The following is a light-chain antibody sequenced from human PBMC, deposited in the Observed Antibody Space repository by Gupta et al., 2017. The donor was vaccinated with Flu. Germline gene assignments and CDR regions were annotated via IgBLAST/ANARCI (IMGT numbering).Light chain of an antibody. CDR3: SSYAGNRKGG. CDR1: SDDIGSYNY. CDR2: DVT. J-gene: IGLJ3*02. V-gene: IGLV2-8*01. Sequence: QSALTPPPSASGSPGPSVTISCTGTSDDIGSYNYVSWFQQYPGKAPKLIIYDVTKRPSGVPDRFSGSKSGTTAALTVSGLQAEDEADDYCSSYAGNRKGGCGGGTKLTV.